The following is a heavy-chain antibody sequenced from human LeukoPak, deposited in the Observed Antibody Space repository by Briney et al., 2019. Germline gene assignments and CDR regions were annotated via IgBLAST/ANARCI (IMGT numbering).Heavy chain of an antibody. CDR1: GGSFSGYY. V-gene: IGHV4-34*01. Sequence: PSETLSLTCAVYGGSFSGYYWSWIRQPPGKGLEWIGEINHSGSTNYNPSLKSRVTISVDTSKNQFSLKLSSVTAADTVVYYCARGLYSYGYDLRYWGQGTLVTVSS. D-gene: IGHD5-18*01. J-gene: IGHJ4*02. CDR3: ARGLYSYGYDLRY. CDR2: INHSGST.